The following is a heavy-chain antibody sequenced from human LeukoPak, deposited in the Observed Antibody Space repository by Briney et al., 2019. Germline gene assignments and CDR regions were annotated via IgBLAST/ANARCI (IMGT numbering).Heavy chain of an antibody. CDR1: GYTFTNYA. D-gene: IGHD1-1*01. CDR2: INTNTGNP. CDR3: ARDGGRVQLERRSENGAD. J-gene: IGHJ4*02. V-gene: IGHV7-4-1*02. Sequence: GASVRVSCKASGYTFTNYAVNWVRQAPGQGLEWMGWINTNTGNPTYAQGFTGRFVFSLDTSVSTAYLQISSLKAEDTAVYYCARDGGRVQLERRSENGADWGQGTLVTVSS.